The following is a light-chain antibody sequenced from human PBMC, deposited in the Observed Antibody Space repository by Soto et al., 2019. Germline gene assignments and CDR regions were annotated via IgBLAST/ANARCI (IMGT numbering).Light chain of an antibody. V-gene: IGLV1-44*01. CDR2: SSN. CDR1: SSNIGSYT. CDR3: AAWDDSLNGVA. J-gene: IGLJ2*01. Sequence: QAVVTQPPSASGTPGQRVTISCSGSSSNIGSYTINWYQQLPGTAPKLLIYSSNQRPSGATDRFSSSKSGTSASLAISGLQSEDEADYYCAAWDDSLNGVAFGGGTKLTVL.